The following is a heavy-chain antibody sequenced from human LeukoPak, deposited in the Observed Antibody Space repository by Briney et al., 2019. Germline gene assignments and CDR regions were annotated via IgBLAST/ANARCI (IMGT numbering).Heavy chain of an antibody. D-gene: IGHD3-10*01. J-gene: IGHJ4*02. V-gene: IGHV3-11*01. Sequence: GGSLRLSCAASGFTFSDYYMSWIRQAPGKGLEWVSYISSSGSTIYYADSVKGRFTISRDDAKNSLYLQMNSLRAEDTAVYYCARDPSIYGSGSYFDYWGQGTLVTVSS. CDR3: ARDPSIYGSGSYFDY. CDR1: GFTFSDYY. CDR2: ISSSGSTI.